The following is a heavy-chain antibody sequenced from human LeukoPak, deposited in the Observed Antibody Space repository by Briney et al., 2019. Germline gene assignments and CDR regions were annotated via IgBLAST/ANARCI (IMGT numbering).Heavy chain of an antibody. J-gene: IGHJ4*02. D-gene: IGHD2-15*01. CDR2: IRFDGSDK. CDR3: AKDLDCSGGTCHKAFDC. V-gene: IGHV3-30*02. Sequence: GGSLRLSCVASGFTLSTYGMHWVRQAPGKGLEWVAFIRFDGSDKFYGDSVKGRFTTSRDNSKNTLYLQMSRLRVEDTAVYYCAKDLDCSGGTCHKAFDCWGQGTLVTVSS. CDR1: GFTLSTYG.